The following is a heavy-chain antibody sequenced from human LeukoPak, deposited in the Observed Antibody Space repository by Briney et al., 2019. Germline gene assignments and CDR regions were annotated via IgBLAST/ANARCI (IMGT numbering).Heavy chain of an antibody. CDR3: ARGAPPDY. J-gene: IGHJ4*02. Sequence: GGSLRLSCAASGFTFSDYAMYWVRQAPGKGLEWVASMSYDGSREYYADSVKGRFTISRDNSKNTLYLQMNRLRTEDTAVYYCARGAPPDYWGQGTLVTVSS. V-gene: IGHV3-30-3*01. CDR1: GFTFSDYA. CDR2: MSYDGSRE.